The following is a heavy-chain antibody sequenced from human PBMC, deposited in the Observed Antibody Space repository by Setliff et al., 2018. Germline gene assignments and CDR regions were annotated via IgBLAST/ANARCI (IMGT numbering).Heavy chain of an antibody. Sequence: PSETLSLTCTVSGGSINSYHWRWIRQPPGKGLEWIGYIYDSGNTYYNPSLKSRVTMSIDTSNSQFSLKLSSVTAADTAIYYCARDASASDGRNAFDIWGQGTMVTVSS. J-gene: IGHJ3*02. CDR1: GGSINSYH. V-gene: IGHV4-59*12. CDR3: ARDASASDGRNAFDI. D-gene: IGHD1-26*01. CDR2: IYDSGNT.